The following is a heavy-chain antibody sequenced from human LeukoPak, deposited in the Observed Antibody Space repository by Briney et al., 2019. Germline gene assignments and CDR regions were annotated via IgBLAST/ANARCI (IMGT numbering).Heavy chain of an antibody. D-gene: IGHD1-26*01. CDR2: IYHSGST. Sequence: SETLSLTCTVSGYSISSGYYWGWIRQPPGKGLEWIGSIYHSGSTYYNPSLKSRVTISVDTSKNQFSLKLSSVTAADTAVYYCARDIESGVDAFDVWGQGTMVTVSS. CDR3: ARDIESGVDAFDV. V-gene: IGHV4-38-2*02. J-gene: IGHJ3*01. CDR1: GYSISSGYY.